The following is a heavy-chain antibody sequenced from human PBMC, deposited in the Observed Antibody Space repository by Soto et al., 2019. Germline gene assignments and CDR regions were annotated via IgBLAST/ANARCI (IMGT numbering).Heavy chain of an antibody. J-gene: IGHJ6*02. D-gene: IGHD3-10*01. CDR1: GGSISSYY. CDR2: IYYSGST. CDR3: ARTNGSGSYDQTGFYYYGMDV. Sequence: SETLSLTCTVSGGSISSYYWSWIRQPPGKGLEWIGYIYYSGSTNYNPSLKSRVTISVDTSKNQFSLKLSSVTAADTAVYYCARTNGSGSYDQTGFYYYGMDVWGQGTTVTVSS. V-gene: IGHV4-59*01.